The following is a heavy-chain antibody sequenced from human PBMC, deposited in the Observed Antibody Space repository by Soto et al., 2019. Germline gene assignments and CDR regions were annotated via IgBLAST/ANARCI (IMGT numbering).Heavy chain of an antibody. V-gene: IGHV3-23*01. CDR2: ISGSGGST. J-gene: IGHJ4*02. D-gene: IGHD3-22*01. Sequence: PGGSLRLSCAASGFTFSSYAMSWVRQAPGKGLEWVSAISGSGGSTYYADSVKGRFTVSRDNSKNTLYLQMNSLRAEDTAVYYCAKHPGYYDSSGYVDYWGQGTLVTVSS. CDR1: GFTFSSYA. CDR3: AKHPGYYDSSGYVDY.